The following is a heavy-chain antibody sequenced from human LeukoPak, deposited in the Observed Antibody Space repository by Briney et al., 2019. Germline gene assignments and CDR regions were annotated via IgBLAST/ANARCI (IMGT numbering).Heavy chain of an antibody. Sequence: SVKVSCKASGYTFTSYGISWVRQAPGQGLEWMGGIIPIFGTANYAQKFQGRVTITADESTSTAYMELSSLRSEDTAVYYCARLSMVRGVIKYNWFDPWGQGTLVTVSS. CDR1: GYTFTSYG. J-gene: IGHJ5*02. V-gene: IGHV1-69*13. CDR2: IIPIFGTA. D-gene: IGHD3-10*01. CDR3: ARLSMVRGVIKYNWFDP.